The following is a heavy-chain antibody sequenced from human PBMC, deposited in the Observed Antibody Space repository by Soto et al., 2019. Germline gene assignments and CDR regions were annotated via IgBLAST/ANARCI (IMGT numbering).Heavy chain of an antibody. D-gene: IGHD3-3*01. CDR1: GFTFSSYW. CDR2: IKQDGSEK. V-gene: IGHV3-7*05. Sequence: EVQLVESGGGLVQPGGSLRLSCAASGFTFSSYWMSWVRQAPGKGLEWVANIKQDGSEKYYVDSVKGRFTISRDNAKNSLYLQMNSLRAEDTAVYYCARVTSLYYDFWSGYYTGTGYYCDYWGQGTLVTVSS. J-gene: IGHJ4*02. CDR3: ARVTSLYYDFWSGYYTGTGYYCDY.